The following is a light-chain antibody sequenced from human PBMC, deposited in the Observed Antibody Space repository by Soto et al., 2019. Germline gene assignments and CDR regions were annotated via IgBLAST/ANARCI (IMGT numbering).Light chain of an antibody. Sequence: DIQMTQSPSSLSASVGDRVTITCRASQTISNSLNWYQQKPGKAPNLLIYTASTLRSGVPSRFSGSGSATYFTLTISSLQPEDFATYHCQQSYSTPYTFGQGTKLEIK. V-gene: IGKV1-39*01. J-gene: IGKJ2*01. CDR2: TAS. CDR3: QQSYSTPYT. CDR1: QTISNS.